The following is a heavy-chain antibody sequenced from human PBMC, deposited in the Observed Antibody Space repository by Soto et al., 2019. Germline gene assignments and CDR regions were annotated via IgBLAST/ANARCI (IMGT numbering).Heavy chain of an antibody. D-gene: IGHD5-12*01. CDR1: GYTFTIYY. J-gene: IGHJ5*02. CDR3: ARSGIVATNWFDP. V-gene: IGHV1-46*01. Sequence: ASVKVSCKASGYTFTIYYMHWVRQAPGQGLEWMGMINPSGGSTSYAQKLQGRVTMTTDTSTSTAYMELSSLRSDDTAVYYCARSGIVATNWFDPWGQGTLVTVS. CDR2: INPSGGST.